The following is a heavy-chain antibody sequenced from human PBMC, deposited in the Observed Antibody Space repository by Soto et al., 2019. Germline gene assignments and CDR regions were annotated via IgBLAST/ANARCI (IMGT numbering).Heavy chain of an antibody. CDR1: GGSISSYY. D-gene: IGHD2-21*02. CDR2: IFYSGST. Sequence: NPSETLSLTGTVSGGSISSYYWSWSRQPPGKGLEAIGHIFYSGSTEYNPSLKSRVTISVDTSKTQFSLKLSSVTAADTAVYYCARDRKKVTWYYGMDVWGQGTTVTVSS. CDR3: ARDRKKVTWYYGMDV. V-gene: IGHV4-59*01. J-gene: IGHJ6*02.